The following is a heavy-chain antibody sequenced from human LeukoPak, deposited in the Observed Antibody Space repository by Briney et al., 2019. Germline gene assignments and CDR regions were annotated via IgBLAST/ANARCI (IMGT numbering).Heavy chain of an antibody. J-gene: IGHJ4*02. Sequence: GGSLRLSCAGSGFTFSSYWMNWVRQAPGKGLECVAIIKKDGNEAFYVDSVKGRFTISRDNAKNSLYLQMNSLRAEDTAVYYCARDRQGTNLLRFDYWGQGTLVTVSS. CDR1: GFTFSSYW. CDR3: ARDRQGTNLLRFDY. V-gene: IGHV3-7*01. CDR2: IKKDGNEA. D-gene: IGHD1-1*01.